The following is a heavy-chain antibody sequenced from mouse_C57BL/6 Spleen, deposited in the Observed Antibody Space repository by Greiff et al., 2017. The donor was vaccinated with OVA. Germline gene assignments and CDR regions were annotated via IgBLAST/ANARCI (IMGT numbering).Heavy chain of an antibody. CDR2: IYPGDGDT. J-gene: IGHJ1*03. CDR3: AREDGSSSWDFDV. CDR1: GYAFSSYW. Sequence: VQLQQSGAELVKPGASVKISCKASGYAFSSYWMNWVKQRPGKGLEWIGQIYPGDGDTNYNGKFKGKATLTADKSSSTAYMQLSSLTSEDSAVYFCAREDGSSSWDFDVWGTGTTVTVSS. D-gene: IGHD1-1*01. V-gene: IGHV1-80*01.